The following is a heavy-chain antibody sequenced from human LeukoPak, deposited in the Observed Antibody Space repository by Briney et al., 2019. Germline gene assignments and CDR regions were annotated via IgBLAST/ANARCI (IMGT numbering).Heavy chain of an antibody. CDR1: GGSISSSSYY. CDR2: IYYSGST. Sequence: PSETLSLTCTVSGGSISSSSYYWGWIRQAPGKGLVWIGSIYYSGSTYYNPSLKSRVTISVDTSKNQFSLKLSSVNAADTAVYYCARQLFIIPSNYDFWSGYYPQYYFDYWGQGTLVTVSS. V-gene: IGHV4-39*01. J-gene: IGHJ4*02. CDR3: ARQLFIIPSNYDFWSGYYPQYYFDY. D-gene: IGHD3-3*01.